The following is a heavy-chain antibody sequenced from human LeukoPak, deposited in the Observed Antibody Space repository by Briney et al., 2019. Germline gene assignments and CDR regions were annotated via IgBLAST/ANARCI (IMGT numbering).Heavy chain of an antibody. CDR1: GFTFSSYA. Sequence: GRSLRLSCAASGFTFSSYAMHWVRQAPGKGLEWVAVISYDGSNKYYADSVKGRFTISRDNSKNTLYLQMNSLRAEDTAVYYCARDQWLVGYCYYYYMDVWGKGTTVAVSS. CDR2: ISYDGSNK. J-gene: IGHJ6*03. D-gene: IGHD6-19*01. V-gene: IGHV3-30*04. CDR3: ARDQWLVGYCYYYYMDV.